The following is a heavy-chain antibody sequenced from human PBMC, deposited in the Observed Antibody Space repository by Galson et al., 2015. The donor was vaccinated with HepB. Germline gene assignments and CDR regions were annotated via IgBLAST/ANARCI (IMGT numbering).Heavy chain of an antibody. J-gene: IGHJ3*01. CDR3: ARASSGTDDIGYAFDL. CDR1: GGSFSGYF. D-gene: IGHD3-22*01. Sequence: ETLSLTCAVYGGSFSGYFWSWIRQPPGKGLEWIGDIDDSGSTNYNPSLKSRVSMSVDRSKNQFSLRLSSVTAADTAVYFCARASSGTDDIGYAFDLWGQGTMVTVSS. CDR2: IDDSGST. V-gene: IGHV4-34*01.